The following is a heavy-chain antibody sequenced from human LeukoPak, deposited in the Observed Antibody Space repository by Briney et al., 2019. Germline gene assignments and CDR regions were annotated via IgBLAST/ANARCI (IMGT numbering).Heavy chain of an antibody. CDR3: AVSLVGATPFDY. J-gene: IGHJ4*02. CDR2: INHSGST. V-gene: IGHV4-34*01. CDR1: GGSFSGYY. Sequence: PSETLSLTCAVYGGSFSGYYWSWIRQPPGKGLEWIGEINHSGSTNYNPSLKSRVTISVDTSKNQFSLKLSSVTAADTAVYYCAVSLVGATPFDYWGQGTLVTVSP. D-gene: IGHD1-26*01.